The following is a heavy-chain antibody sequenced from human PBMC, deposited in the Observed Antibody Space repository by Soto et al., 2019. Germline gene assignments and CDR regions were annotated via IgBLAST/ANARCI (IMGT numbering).Heavy chain of an antibody. CDR1: GFTFSSYA. D-gene: IGHD3-3*01. J-gene: IGHJ4*02. Sequence: QVQLVESGGGVVQPGRSLRLSCAASGFTFSSYAMHWVRQAPGKGLEWVAVISYDGSNKYYADSVKVRFTISRDNSKNTLYLQMNSLRAEDTAVYYCARDQGLRFLEWFFDYWGQGTLVTVSS. V-gene: IGHV3-30-3*01. CDR2: ISYDGSNK. CDR3: ARDQGLRFLEWFFDY.